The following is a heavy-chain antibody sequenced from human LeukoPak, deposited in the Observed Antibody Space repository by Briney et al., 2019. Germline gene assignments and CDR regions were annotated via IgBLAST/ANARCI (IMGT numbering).Heavy chain of an antibody. CDR2: INQDGSEK. Sequence: GGSLRLSCAASGFTFSSYWMSWVRQAPGKGLEGVANINQDGSEKYYVDSVKGGFTISRDNAKNSLYLQMNSLRAEDTAVYYCASRANLHFPYYLDYWGQGTLVTVSS. D-gene: IGHD3-3*02. V-gene: IGHV3-7*05. CDR3: ASRANLHFPYYLDY. CDR1: GFTFSSYW. J-gene: IGHJ4*02.